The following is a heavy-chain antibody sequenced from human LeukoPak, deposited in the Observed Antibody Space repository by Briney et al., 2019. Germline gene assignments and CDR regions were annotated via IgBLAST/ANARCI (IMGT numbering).Heavy chain of an antibody. J-gene: IGHJ5*02. CDR1: GFTFTRYA. D-gene: IGHD3-22*01. CDR2: ISGRGGST. Sequence: GGSLRLSCAASGFTFTRYAMTWVRQAPGKGLEWVSAISGRGGSTFFAHSGTGRLTISRDNSQNMLYLQMNSLSPEDTAVYYCAKDGYSDSTGYYAWFDPWGQGALVTVSS. CDR3: AKDGYSDSTGYYAWFDP. V-gene: IGHV3-23*01.